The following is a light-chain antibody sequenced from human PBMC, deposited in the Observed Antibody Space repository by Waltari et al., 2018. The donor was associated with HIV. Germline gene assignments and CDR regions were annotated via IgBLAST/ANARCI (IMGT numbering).Light chain of an antibody. CDR2: GGN. Sequence: SSELTQDPVVSVALGQTIKIRCQGDNLRSFFANWYQHRPGQAPVLVVYGGNRRPSGIPDRVSASNSGNTSSLIISNAQAVDEADYFCHSRDTDGDHYVFGGGTRVIV. J-gene: IGLJ1*01. CDR1: NLRSFF. V-gene: IGLV3-19*01. CDR3: HSRDTDGDHYV.